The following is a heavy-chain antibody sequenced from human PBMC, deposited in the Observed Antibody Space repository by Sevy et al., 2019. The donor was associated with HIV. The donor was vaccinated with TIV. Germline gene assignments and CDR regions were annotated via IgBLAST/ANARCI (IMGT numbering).Heavy chain of an antibody. V-gene: IGHV3-15*01. J-gene: IGHJ4*02. D-gene: IGHD2-21*02. CDR2: IKSKTDGGTG. Sequence: GESLKISCAASGFTFTNTWMSWVRQAPGKGLEWVGRIKSKTDGGTGDSAAPVKGRFSISRDDSKNTLYLQMNSLKTVDTAVYYCATGDPYNRVGDMRPYFFDYWGQGTLVTVSS. CDR3: ATGDPYNRVGDMRPYFFDY. CDR1: GFTFTNTW.